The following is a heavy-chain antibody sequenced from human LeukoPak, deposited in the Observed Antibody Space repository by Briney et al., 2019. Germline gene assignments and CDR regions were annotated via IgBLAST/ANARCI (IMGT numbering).Heavy chain of an antibody. D-gene: IGHD5-18*01. V-gene: IGHV3-30*18. CDR1: GFTFSSYG. J-gene: IGHJ4*02. CDR3: AKGRQNTAMVFDY. Sequence: PGRSLRLSCAASGFTFSSYGMHWVRQAPGKGLEWVAVISYDGSNKYYADSVKGRFTISRDNSKNTLYLQMNSLRAEDTAVYYCAKGRQNTAMVFDYWGQGTLVTVSS. CDR2: ISYDGSNK.